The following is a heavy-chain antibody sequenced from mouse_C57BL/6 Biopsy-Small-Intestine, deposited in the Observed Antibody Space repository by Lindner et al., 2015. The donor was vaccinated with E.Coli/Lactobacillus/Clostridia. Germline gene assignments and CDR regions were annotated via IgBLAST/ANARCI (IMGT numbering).Heavy chain of an antibody. CDR2: INPGSGGT. Sequence: VQLQESGAELVRPGTSVQVSCKASGYVFTNYLIEWVKQRPGQGLEWIGVINPGSGGTNYNEKFKGKATLTADKSSSTAYMQLSSLTSEDSAIYYCARRGGSPLYYFDYWGQGTTLTVSS. V-gene: IGHV1-54*01. J-gene: IGHJ2*01. CDR3: ARRGGSPLYYFDY. CDR1: GYVFTNYL.